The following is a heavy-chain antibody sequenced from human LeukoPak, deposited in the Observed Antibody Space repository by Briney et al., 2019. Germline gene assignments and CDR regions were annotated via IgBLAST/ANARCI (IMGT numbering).Heavy chain of an antibody. CDR3: AKTRRDGYNRRGYYFDY. Sequence: PSQTLSLTCAVSGGSISSGGYSWSWIRQPPGKGLEWIGEINHSGSTNYNPSLKSRVTISVDTSKNQFSLKLSSVTAADTAVYYCAKTRRDGYNRRGYYFDYWGQGTLVTVSS. CDR2: INHSGST. V-gene: IGHV4-30-2*01. D-gene: IGHD5-24*01. CDR1: GGSISSGGYS. J-gene: IGHJ4*02.